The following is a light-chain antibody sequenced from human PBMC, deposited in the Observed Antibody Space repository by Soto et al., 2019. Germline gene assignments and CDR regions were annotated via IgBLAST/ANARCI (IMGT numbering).Light chain of an antibody. J-gene: IGKJ5*01. Sequence: EVVLTQSPVTLSLSPVERATLSCRASQSFRGLLAWYQQKPGQSPRLLIYGASTRATGIPARFSGSGSGTEFTLTISSLQSADFAVYYCQQYTNWPLIFGQGTRLEIK. V-gene: IGKV3-15*01. CDR2: GAS. CDR3: QQYTNWPLI. CDR1: QSFRGL.